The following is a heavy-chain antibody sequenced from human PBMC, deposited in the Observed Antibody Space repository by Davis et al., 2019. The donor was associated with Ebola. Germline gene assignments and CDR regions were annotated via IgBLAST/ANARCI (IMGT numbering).Heavy chain of an antibody. D-gene: IGHD1-1*01. V-gene: IGHV3-21*04. CDR3: ARRPTGMYHFDF. J-gene: IGHJ4*02. Sequence: PGGSLRFSCAASGFTFSSYSMNWVRQAPGKGLEWVSSISSSSSYIYYADSVKGRFAISRDNTKNTVYLEMDYLTAEDTAVYYCARRPTGMYHFDFWGQGTPVTVSS. CDR1: GFTFSSYS. CDR2: ISSSSSYI.